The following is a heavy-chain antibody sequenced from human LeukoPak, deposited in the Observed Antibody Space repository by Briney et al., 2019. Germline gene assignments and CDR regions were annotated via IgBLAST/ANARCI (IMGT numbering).Heavy chain of an antibody. Sequence: SETLSLTCTVSGGSISSYYWSRIRQPPGKGLEWIGYIYYSGSTNYNPSLKSRVTISVDTSKNQFSLKLSSVTAADTAVYYCARVGDAARLLAFDIWGQGTMATVSS. D-gene: IGHD2-21*01. CDR2: IYYSGST. J-gene: IGHJ3*02. CDR1: GGSISSYY. V-gene: IGHV4-59*01. CDR3: ARVGDAARLLAFDI.